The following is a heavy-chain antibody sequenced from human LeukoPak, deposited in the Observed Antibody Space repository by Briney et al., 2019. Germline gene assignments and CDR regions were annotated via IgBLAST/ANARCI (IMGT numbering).Heavy chain of an antibody. D-gene: IGHD1-26*01. CDR2: IIPIFGTA. CDR3: ARDLGGVGATTSFDY. Sequence: SVKVSCKASGGTFSSYAISWVRQAPGQGLEWMGGIIPIFGTANYAQKFQGRVTITADEPTSTAYMELSSLRSEDTAVYYCARDLGGVGATTSFDYWGQGTLVTVSS. V-gene: IGHV1-69*13. CDR1: GGTFSSYA. J-gene: IGHJ4*02.